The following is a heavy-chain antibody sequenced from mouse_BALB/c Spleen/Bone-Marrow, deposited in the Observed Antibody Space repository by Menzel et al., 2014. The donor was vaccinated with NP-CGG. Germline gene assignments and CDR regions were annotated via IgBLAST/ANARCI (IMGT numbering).Heavy chain of an antibody. CDR3: AREYGSSYYYAMDY. Sequence: EVQLQQSGAELVKPGASVELSCTASGFNIKDTYMHWVEQRPEQGLEWIGRIDPANGNTKYDPKFQGKATITADTSSNTAYLQLSSLTSEDAAVYYCAREYGSSYYYAMDYWGQGTSVTVSS. J-gene: IGHJ4*01. D-gene: IGHD1-1*01. CDR2: IDPANGNT. V-gene: IGHV14-3*02. CDR1: GFNIKDTY.